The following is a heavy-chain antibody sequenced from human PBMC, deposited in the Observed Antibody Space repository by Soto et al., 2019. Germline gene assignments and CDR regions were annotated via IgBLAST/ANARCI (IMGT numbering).Heavy chain of an antibody. J-gene: IGHJ6*02. D-gene: IGHD6-6*01. Sequence: SVKVSCKASGGTFSSYAISWVRQAPGQGLEWVGGIIPTFGTANYAQKFQGRVTITADKSTSTAYMELSSLRSEDTAVYYCARGWLQLDYYYYGMDVWGQVTKVTVSS. CDR3: ARGWLQLDYYYYGMDV. V-gene: IGHV1-69*06. CDR1: GGTFSSYA. CDR2: IIPTFGTA.